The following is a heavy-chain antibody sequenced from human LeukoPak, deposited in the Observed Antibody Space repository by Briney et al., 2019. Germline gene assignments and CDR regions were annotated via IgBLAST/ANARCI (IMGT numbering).Heavy chain of an antibody. CDR2: IYSGGST. V-gene: IGHV3-53*05. D-gene: IGHD1-14*01. Sequence: GGSLRLSCAASGFTVSSNYMSWVRQAPGKGLEWVSVIYSGGSTYYADSVKGRFTISRDNSKNTLYLQMNSLRSEDTAVYYCASGPEHYYYYYMDVWGKGTTVTVSS. CDR1: GFTVSSNY. CDR3: ASGPEHYYYYYMDV. J-gene: IGHJ6*03.